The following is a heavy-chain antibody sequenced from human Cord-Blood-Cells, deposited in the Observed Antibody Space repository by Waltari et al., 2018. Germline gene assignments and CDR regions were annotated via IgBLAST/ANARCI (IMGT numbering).Heavy chain of an antibody. J-gene: IGHJ4*02. V-gene: IGHV3-30*02. CDR1: GFTFSRYG. Sequence: QVQLVESGGGVVQPGGSLRLSCAASGFTFSRYGMHWVRQAPGKGLEWVAFIRYDGSNKYYADSVKGRFTISRDNSKNTLYLQMNSLRAEDTAVYYCAKETIFGVVLDYWGQGTLVTVSS. CDR2: IRYDGSNK. CDR3: AKETIFGVVLDY. D-gene: IGHD3-3*01.